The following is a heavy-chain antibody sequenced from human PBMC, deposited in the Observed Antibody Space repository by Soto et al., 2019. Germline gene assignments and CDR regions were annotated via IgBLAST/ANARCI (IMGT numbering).Heavy chain of an antibody. CDR2: IYQSGST. CDR3: ARELLFYDSDGFSWDDAFDI. D-gene: IGHD3-22*01. Sequence: TLSLTCAFSVGSLISSAYSWSWIRQPPGKGLEWIGFIYQSGSTYYNPSLKSRVTMSLDRPKNQFSLKLSSVTAADTAVYYCARELLFYDSDGFSWDDAFDIWGQGTMVTVSS. CDR1: VGSLISSAYS. J-gene: IGHJ3*02. V-gene: IGHV4-30-2*01.